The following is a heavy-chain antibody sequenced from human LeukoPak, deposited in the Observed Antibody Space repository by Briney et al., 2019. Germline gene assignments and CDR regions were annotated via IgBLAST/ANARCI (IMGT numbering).Heavy chain of an antibody. J-gene: IGHJ4*02. Sequence: SETLSLTYTVSGGSISSYYWSWIRQPPGKGLEWIGDIYYSGSTNYNPSLKSRVTISVDTSKNQFSLRLSSVTAADTAVYYSARLASGSYGPLTPFDYWAREPWSPSPQ. D-gene: IGHD1-26*01. CDR2: IYYSGST. CDR3: ARLASGSYGPLTPFDY. V-gene: IGHV4-59*08. CDR1: GGSISSYY.